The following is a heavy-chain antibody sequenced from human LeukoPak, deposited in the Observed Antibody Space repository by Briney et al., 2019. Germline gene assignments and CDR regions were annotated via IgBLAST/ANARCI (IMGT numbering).Heavy chain of an antibody. CDR1: GFTVSSNY. CDR3: ARHGSITMVRGKRRYYYMDV. Sequence: GGSLRLSCAASGFTVSSNYMSWVRQAPGKGLEWVSVIYNGDSTYYADSVKGRFTISRDNSKNTLYLQMNSLRAEDTAVYYCARHGSITMVRGKRRYYYMDVWGKGTTVTISS. D-gene: IGHD3-10*01. V-gene: IGHV3-53*01. CDR2: IYNGDST. J-gene: IGHJ6*03.